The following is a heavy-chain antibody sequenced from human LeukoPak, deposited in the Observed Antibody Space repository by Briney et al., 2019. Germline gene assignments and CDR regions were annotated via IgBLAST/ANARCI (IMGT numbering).Heavy chain of an antibody. Sequence: GGSLRLSCEASGFTFSVYAMTGVREAPGKGLELVSFVGSDNKPHYSESVKGRFAISRDNSKSMLFLQMNSLRAEDTALYYCARDLHYYVAIDFWGQGTTVTVSS. CDR1: GFTFSVYA. J-gene: IGHJ6*02. CDR3: ARDLHYYVAIDF. V-gene: IGHV3-23*05. D-gene: IGHD3-10*02. CDR2: FVGSDNKP.